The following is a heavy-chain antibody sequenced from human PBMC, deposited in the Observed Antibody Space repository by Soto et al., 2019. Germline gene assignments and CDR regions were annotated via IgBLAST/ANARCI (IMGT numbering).Heavy chain of an antibody. V-gene: IGHV4-39*01. D-gene: IGHD2-21*02. CDR1: GDSISSSSYY. J-gene: IGHJ5*02. CDR3: ARHTSCGGDCFSWFDP. CDR2: IYYSGST. Sequence: SETLSLTCTVSGDSISSSSYYWGWIRQPPGKGLEWIGSIYYSGSTYYNPSLKSRVTISVDTSKNQFSLKLNSVTAADTAVYYCARHTSCGGDCFSWFDPWGQGTLDTVSS.